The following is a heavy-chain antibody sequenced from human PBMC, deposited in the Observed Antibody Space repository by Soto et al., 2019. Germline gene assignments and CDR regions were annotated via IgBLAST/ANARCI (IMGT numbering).Heavy chain of an antibody. CDR1: GFTFSSFG. Sequence: QVQVVESGGGVVQPGRSLRLSCAASGFTFSSFGMHWVRQAPGKGLEWVSLIWYDGSKKSYGDSVKGRVTISRDNSRNTVYLQMNSRRADDTAVYYCARDASYYSLWSGYYPSRNGMDVWGQGTTVTVSS. J-gene: IGHJ6*02. V-gene: IGHV3-33*01. CDR3: ARDASYYSLWSGYYPSRNGMDV. CDR2: IWYDGSKK. D-gene: IGHD3-3*01.